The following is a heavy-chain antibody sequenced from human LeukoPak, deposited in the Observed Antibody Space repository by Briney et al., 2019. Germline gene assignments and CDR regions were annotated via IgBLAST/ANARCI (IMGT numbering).Heavy chain of an antibody. V-gene: IGHV1-2*02. CDR3: ARSPLLRLGEFASKRCWFDP. CDR1: GYTFTGYY. CDR2: INPNSGGT. D-gene: IGHD3-16*01. J-gene: IGHJ5*02. Sequence: ASVKVSCKASGYTFTGYYMHWVRQAPGQGLEWMGWINPNSGGTNYARKFQGRVTMTRDTSTSTLYMQLSSLRSEDTAVYYCARSPLLRLGEFASKRCWFDPWGQGTLVTVSS.